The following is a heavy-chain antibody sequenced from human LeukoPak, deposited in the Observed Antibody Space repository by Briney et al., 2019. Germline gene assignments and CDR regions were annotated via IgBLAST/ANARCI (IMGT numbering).Heavy chain of an antibody. Sequence: GASVKVSCKASGYTFTSYGISWVRQAPGQGLEWMGWISAYNGNTNYAQKLQGRVTMTTDTSTSTAYMELRSLRSEDTAVYYCARDSGAVAGTRFYYYYYMDVWGKGTTVTVSS. CDR2: ISAYNGNT. J-gene: IGHJ6*03. CDR1: GYTFTSYG. D-gene: IGHD6-19*01. V-gene: IGHV1-18*01. CDR3: ARDSGAVAGTRFYYYYYMDV.